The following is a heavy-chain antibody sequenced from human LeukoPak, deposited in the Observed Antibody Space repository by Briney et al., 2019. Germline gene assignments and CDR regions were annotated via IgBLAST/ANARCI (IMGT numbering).Heavy chain of an antibody. CDR3: ARYGVVPAATCWFDP. Sequence: PSETLSLTCTVSGGSISSGDYYWSWIRQPPGKGLEWIGYIYYSGSTYYNPSLKSRVTISVDTSKNQFSLKLSSVTAADTAVYYCARYGVVPAATCWFDPWGQGTLVTVSS. CDR1: GGSISSGDYY. D-gene: IGHD2-2*01. J-gene: IGHJ5*02. CDR2: IYYSGST. V-gene: IGHV4-30-4*08.